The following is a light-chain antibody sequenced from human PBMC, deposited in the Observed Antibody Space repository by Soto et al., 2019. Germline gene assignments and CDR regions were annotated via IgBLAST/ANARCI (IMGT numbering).Light chain of an antibody. V-gene: IGKV3-15*01. CDR1: QSISNN. CDR2: GAS. J-gene: IGKJ2*01. CDR3: QQYGESSYA. Sequence: ELVLTQSPATLSVSPGEGATLSCRASQSISNNLVWYQQKPGQAPRLLIYGASTRASGIPARFSGSGSGTEFTLTISSLQSEDFAVYYCQQYGESSYAFGQGTKLQIK.